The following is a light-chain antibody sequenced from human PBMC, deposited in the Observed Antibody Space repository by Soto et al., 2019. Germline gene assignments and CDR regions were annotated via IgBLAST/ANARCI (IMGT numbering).Light chain of an antibody. J-gene: IGLJ2*01. CDR3: TSYAGSNNFVV. CDR1: SSDVGGYNY. Sequence: QSVLTQPPSASGPPGQSVTISCTGNSSDVGGYNYVSWYQQHPGKAPKLMIYEVSKRPSGVPDRFSGSKSGNTASLTVSGLQAEDEADYYCTSYAGSNNFVVFGGGTQLTVL. CDR2: EVS. V-gene: IGLV2-8*01.